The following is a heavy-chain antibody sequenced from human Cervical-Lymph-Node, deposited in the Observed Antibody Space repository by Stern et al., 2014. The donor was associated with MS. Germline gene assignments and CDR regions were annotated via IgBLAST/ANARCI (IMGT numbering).Heavy chain of an antibody. CDR2: IKEDGSDT. CDR1: GFSSSSYW. Sequence: EVQLVESGGGLVQPGGSLRLSCAVSGFSSSSYWMNWVRQAPGKGLEWVANIKEDGSDTYYVDSVKGRFTISRDNAKNSLHLQMNSLRAEDTAVYYCATRGWWGYYFDHWGQGALVTVSS. J-gene: IGHJ4*02. V-gene: IGHV3-7*01. D-gene: IGHD2-15*01. CDR3: ATRGWWGYYFDH.